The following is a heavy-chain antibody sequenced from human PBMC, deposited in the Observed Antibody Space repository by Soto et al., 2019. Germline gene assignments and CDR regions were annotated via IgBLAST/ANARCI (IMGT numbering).Heavy chain of an antibody. D-gene: IGHD2-2*01. CDR2: IIPIFGTA. J-gene: IGHJ6*02. CDR3: ARGQDIVVVPAAMGGRYYYGMDV. CDR1: GGTFSSYA. V-gene: IGHV1-69*01. Sequence: QVQLVQSGAEVKKPGSSVKVSCKASGGTFSSYAISWVRQAPGQGLEWMGGIIPIFGTANYAQKFQGRVTITAEESTSTAYMELSSLRSEDTAVYYCARGQDIVVVPAAMGGRYYYGMDVWGQGTTVTVSS.